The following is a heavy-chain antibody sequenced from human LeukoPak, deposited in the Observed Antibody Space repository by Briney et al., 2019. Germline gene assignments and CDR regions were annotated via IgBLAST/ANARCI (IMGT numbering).Heavy chain of an antibody. V-gene: IGHV3-23*01. CDR3: AKDDWYSSSFDY. Sequence: PGGSLRLSCAASGFTFSSYAMSWVRQAPGKGLEWVSVISGSGDSTYYADSVKGRFTISRDNSKNTLYLQMNSLRAEDTAVYYCAKDDWYSSSFDYWGQGILVTVSP. D-gene: IGHD6-19*01. CDR1: GFTFSSYA. CDR2: ISGSGDST. J-gene: IGHJ4*02.